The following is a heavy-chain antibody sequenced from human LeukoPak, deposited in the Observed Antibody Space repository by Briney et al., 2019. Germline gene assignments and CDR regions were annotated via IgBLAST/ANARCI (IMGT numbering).Heavy chain of an antibody. Sequence: GGSLRLSCAASGFTFSSYAMHWARQAPGKGLEWVAVISYDGSNKYYADSVKGRFTISRDNSKNTLYLQMNSLRAEDTAVYYCARDYYYGSGIPPDYWGQGTLVTVSS. J-gene: IGHJ4*02. CDR3: ARDYYYGSGIPPDY. V-gene: IGHV3-30-3*01. D-gene: IGHD3-10*01. CDR1: GFTFSSYA. CDR2: ISYDGSNK.